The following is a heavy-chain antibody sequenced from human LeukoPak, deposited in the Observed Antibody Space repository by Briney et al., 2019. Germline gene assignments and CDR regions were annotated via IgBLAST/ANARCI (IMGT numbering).Heavy chain of an antibody. CDR3: ARLRGRDGYNLYFDY. J-gene: IGHJ4*02. Sequence: SETLSLACAVYGGSFSGYYWSWIRQPAGKGLEWIGRIYTSGSTNYNPSLKSRVTISVDTSKNQFSLKLSSVTAADTAVYYCARLRGRDGYNLYFDYWGQGTLVTVSS. CDR2: IYTSGST. D-gene: IGHD5-24*01. V-gene: IGHV4-59*10. CDR1: GGSFSGYY.